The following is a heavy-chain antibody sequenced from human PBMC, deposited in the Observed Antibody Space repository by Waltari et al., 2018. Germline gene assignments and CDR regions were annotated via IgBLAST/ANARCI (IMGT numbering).Heavy chain of an antibody. CDR3: VTWGDLGNF. J-gene: IGHJ4*02. Sequence: CAGSGFSFNNYWMSWLCQAPGKGLEWVAHIKQGGSDIYYVDSVKGRFSISRDNAKKSLYLQMNSLRGDDTAVFYCVTWGDLGNFWGQGTLVTVSA. CDR1: GFSFNNYW. V-gene: IGHV3-7*01. D-gene: IGHD7-27*01. CDR2: IKQGGSDI.